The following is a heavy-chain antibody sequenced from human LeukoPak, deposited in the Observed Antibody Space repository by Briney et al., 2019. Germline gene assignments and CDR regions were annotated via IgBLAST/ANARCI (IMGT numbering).Heavy chain of an antibody. Sequence: PGGSLRLSCAATGFTFSNYAIHWGRQAPGKGLEWVAFISDDGSRQHYADSVKGRFTISRDNAKNSLYLQVNSLRAEDTAVYYCARVSTAASLAIDSWGQGTLVTVST. V-gene: IGHV3-30-3*01. J-gene: IGHJ4*02. CDR2: ISDDGSRQ. CDR3: ARVSTAASLAIDS. CDR1: GFTFSNYA. D-gene: IGHD6-13*01.